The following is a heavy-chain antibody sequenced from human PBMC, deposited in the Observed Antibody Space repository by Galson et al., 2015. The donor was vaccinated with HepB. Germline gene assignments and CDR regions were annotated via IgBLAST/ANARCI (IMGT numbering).Heavy chain of an antibody. V-gene: IGHV4-39*01. J-gene: IGHJ5*02. D-gene: IGHD2-2*01. Sequence: ETLSLTCSVSGGSISSSSYYWGWIRQPPGKGLEWIRSIYYSGNTYYNPSLKSRVTISVDTSKNQFSLKLSSVTATDTAVYYCARVGVPAAIGDWFDPWGQGTLVTVSS. CDR3: ARVGVPAAIGDWFDP. CDR2: IYYSGNT. CDR1: GGSISSSSYY.